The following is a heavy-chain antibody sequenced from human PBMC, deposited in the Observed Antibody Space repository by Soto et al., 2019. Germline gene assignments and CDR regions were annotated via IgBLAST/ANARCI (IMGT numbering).Heavy chain of an antibody. J-gene: IGHJ3*02. Sequence: SVKVSCKASGGTFSSYAISWVRQAPGQGREWMGGIIPIFGTANYAQKFQGRVTITADESTSTAYMELSSLRSEDTAVYYCAITRSWYYDSSGYVNAFDIWGQGTMVTVSS. D-gene: IGHD3-22*01. CDR3: AITRSWYYDSSGYVNAFDI. CDR1: GGTFSSYA. V-gene: IGHV1-69*13. CDR2: IIPIFGTA.